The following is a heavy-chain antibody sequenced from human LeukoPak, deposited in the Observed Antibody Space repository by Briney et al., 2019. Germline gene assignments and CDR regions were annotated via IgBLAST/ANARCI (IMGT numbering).Heavy chain of an antibody. D-gene: IGHD4-17*01. Sequence: GGSLRLSCAASRFTFSNYWMHLVRLAPGKALVWASLINSDGSSTNYADSVKGRFTISRDNAKNTLYLQMNSLRAEDTAVYYCLRVAYGDYVGAGDYRGQGTLVTVSS. CDR2: INSDGSST. CDR1: RFTFSNYW. CDR3: LRVAYGDYVGAGDY. V-gene: IGHV3-74*01. J-gene: IGHJ4*02.